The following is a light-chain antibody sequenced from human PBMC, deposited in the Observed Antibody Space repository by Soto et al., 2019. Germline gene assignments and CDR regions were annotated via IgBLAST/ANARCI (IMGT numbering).Light chain of an antibody. V-gene: IGLV1-40*01. Sequence: QSVLTQPHSVSGAPGQRVTISCTGSSSNIGGGYDVHWYQQLPGTAPKLLIYGNSNRPSGVPDRFSGSKSGTSASLAITGLQAEDEADYYCQSYDSSLSGSVVFGGGTKLTVL. CDR2: GNS. CDR1: SSNIGGGYD. CDR3: QSYDSSLSGSVV. J-gene: IGLJ2*01.